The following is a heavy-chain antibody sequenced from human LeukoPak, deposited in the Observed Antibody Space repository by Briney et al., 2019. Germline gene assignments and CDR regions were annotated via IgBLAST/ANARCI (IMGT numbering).Heavy chain of an antibody. V-gene: IGHV1-24*01. J-gene: IGHJ6*03. Sequence: ASVKVSCKVSGYTLTELSMHWVRQAPGKGLEWMGGFDPEDGETIYAQKFQGRVTITEDTSADTAYMELSSLRSEDTAVYYCASLQAAAGTETPTPYYYYYMDVWGKGTTVTVSS. CDR3: ASLQAAAGTETPTPYYYYYMDV. D-gene: IGHD6-13*01. CDR1: GYTLTELS. CDR2: FDPEDGET.